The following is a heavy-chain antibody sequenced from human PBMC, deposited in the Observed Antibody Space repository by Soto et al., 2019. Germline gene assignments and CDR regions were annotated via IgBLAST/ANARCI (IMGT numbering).Heavy chain of an antibody. Sequence: GESLKISCESHGYSFTTYWITWVRQKPGKGLEWVGSVHPGESDTRYSPSFQGQVTISADRSLATAYLQWSSLQAADTAIYYCARHEATYYNFYGMDVWGQGTTVTVSS. CDR2: VHPGESDT. V-gene: IGHV5-51*01. CDR3: ARHEATYYNFYGMDV. CDR1: GYSFTTYW. J-gene: IGHJ6*02.